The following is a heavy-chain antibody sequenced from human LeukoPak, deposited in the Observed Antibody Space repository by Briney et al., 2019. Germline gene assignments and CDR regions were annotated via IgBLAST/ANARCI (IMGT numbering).Heavy chain of an antibody. CDR1: GFTVSSSF. J-gene: IGHJ4*02. CDR2: IHPDGAT. D-gene: IGHD1-1*01. CDR3: ARAGKENLDKYYFDY. V-gene: IGHV3-53*01. Sequence: PGGSPRLSCAASGFTVSSSFMSWVRQAPGKGLEWVSIIHPDGATACASSVKGRFTISRDNSRHTLYLQMNSLRGEDTAVYYCARAGKENLDKYYFDYWGPGTLVTVSS.